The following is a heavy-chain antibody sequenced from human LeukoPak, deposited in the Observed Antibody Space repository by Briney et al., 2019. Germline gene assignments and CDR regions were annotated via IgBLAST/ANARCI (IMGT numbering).Heavy chain of an antibody. J-gene: IGHJ4*02. CDR1: GPSISDFY. D-gene: IGHD4-23*01. Sequence: SETLSLTCSVSGPSISDFYWSWIRQPAGKGLEWIGRIYSSGNTNYNPSLKSRVTMSLDASKNQFSLKLSSVTAADTAVYFCARNSGDYWGQGTLVTVSS. V-gene: IGHV4-4*07. CDR3: ARNSGDY. CDR2: IYSSGNT.